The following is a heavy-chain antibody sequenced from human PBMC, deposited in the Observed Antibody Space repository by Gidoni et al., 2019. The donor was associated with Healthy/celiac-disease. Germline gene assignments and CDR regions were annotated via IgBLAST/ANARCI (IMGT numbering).Heavy chain of an antibody. Sequence: QVQLQESGPGLVKPSQTLSLTCTVSGGSLSSGGYYWGWIRQHPGKGLEGIGYSYYSWSNYYKPYLKRRVTKTGDPSKNQCSLKLSSVTAADTAVYYCASLNPSYVYGMDVWGQGTTVTVSS. D-gene: IGHD5-18*01. CDR1: GGSLSSGGYY. CDR2: SYYSWSN. CDR3: ASLNPSYVYGMDV. V-gene: IGHV4-31*03. J-gene: IGHJ6*02.